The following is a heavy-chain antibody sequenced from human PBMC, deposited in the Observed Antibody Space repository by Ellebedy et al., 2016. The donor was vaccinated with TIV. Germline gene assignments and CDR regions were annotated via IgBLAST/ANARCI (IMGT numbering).Heavy chain of an antibody. Sequence: GESLKISCAASGFSLTGSDLHWVRRPTGKGLEWVSASGAAGDTYYPDSVRGRFTISRESAKNSFYLQMNSLTAGDTAVYYCARGGPGGDNWFFGLWGLGTQVTVSS. CDR1: GFSLTGSD. D-gene: IGHD3-10*01. CDR2: SGAAGDT. J-gene: IGHJ2*01. CDR3: ARGGPGGDNWFFGL. V-gene: IGHV3-13*01.